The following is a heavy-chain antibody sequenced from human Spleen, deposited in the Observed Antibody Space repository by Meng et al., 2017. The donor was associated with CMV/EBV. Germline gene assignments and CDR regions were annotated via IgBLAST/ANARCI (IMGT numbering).Heavy chain of an antibody. CDR3: ARVQVTRTARSYFDH. D-gene: IGHD2-21*02. J-gene: IGHJ4*02. CDR2: IIPILGIA. Sequence: SVKVSCKASGGTFSSYAISWVRQAPGQGLEWMGGIIPILGIANYAQKFQGRVNMTRDTSISTTYMELNRLRSDDTAVYYCARVQVTRTARSYFDHWGQGTLVTVSS. CDR1: GGTFSSYA. V-gene: IGHV1-69*10.